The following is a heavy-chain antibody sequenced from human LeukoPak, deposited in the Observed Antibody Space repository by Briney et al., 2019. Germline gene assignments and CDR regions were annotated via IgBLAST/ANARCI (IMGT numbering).Heavy chain of an antibody. CDR2: IYTSGST. CDR3: ARQLLGSQFDY. D-gene: IGHD2-2*01. CDR1: GASFTSYY. J-gene: IGHJ4*01. Sequence: SETLSLTCSVSGASFTSYYWSWIRQPPGEGLEWIGYIYTSGSTNYNPALKSRVTISVDTSKNQFSLRLSSVTAVDTALYYCARQLLGSQFDYWGRGMLVTVSS. V-gene: IGHV4-4*09.